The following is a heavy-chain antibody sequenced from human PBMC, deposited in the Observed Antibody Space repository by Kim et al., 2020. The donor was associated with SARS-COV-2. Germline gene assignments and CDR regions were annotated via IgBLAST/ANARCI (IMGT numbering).Heavy chain of an antibody. Sequence: SETLSLTCTVSGGSISSCSYYWGWLRQPPGQGLVSIGSIYYSGSTYYNPSLKSRVTISVDTSNTQFSLKLSSVTAADTALYYCSRQARAIPVRVNRFD. J-gene: IGHJ5*02. V-gene: IGHV4-39*01. D-gene: IGHD6-6*01. CDR1: GGSISSCSYY. CDR3: SRQARAIPVRVNRFD. CDR2: IYYSGST.